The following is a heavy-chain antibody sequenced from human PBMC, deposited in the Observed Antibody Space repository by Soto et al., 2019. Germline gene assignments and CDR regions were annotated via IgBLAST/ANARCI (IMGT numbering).Heavy chain of an antibody. CDR3: ARDGRAYSGQDSLDF. Sequence: PVGSLRLSCAASGFTFSSYAMHWVRQAPGEGLEWVAVISFHGTNKNYADSVKGRFTISRDNSNNTVFLEMNSLRPEDTAMYYCARDGRAYSGQDSLDFWGQGTPVTVSS. D-gene: IGHD5-12*01. CDR2: ISFHGTNK. V-gene: IGHV3-30-3*01. CDR1: GFTFSSYA. J-gene: IGHJ4*02.